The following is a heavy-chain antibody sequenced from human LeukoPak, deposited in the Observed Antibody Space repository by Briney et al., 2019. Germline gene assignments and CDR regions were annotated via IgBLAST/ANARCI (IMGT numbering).Heavy chain of an antibody. CDR2: ISYDGSNK. CDR1: GFTFSSYA. CDR3: ARGRYDFWSGYSNYYYYYGMEV. V-gene: IGHV3-30-3*01. J-gene: IGHJ6*02. D-gene: IGHD3-3*01. Sequence: PGRSLRLSCAASGFTFSSYAMHWVRQAPGKGLEWVAVISYDGSNKYYADSVKGRFTISRDNSKNTLYLQMNSLRAEDTAVYYCARGRYDFWSGYSNYYYYYGMEVWGQGTTVTVSS.